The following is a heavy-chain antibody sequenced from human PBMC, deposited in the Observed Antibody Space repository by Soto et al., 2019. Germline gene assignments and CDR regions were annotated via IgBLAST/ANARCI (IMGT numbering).Heavy chain of an antibody. CDR2: IYYSGST. CDR1: GGSISSGDYY. D-gene: IGHD3-22*01. V-gene: IGHV4-30-4*01. CDR3: ARGRVIVVVISLDY. J-gene: IGHJ4*02. Sequence: PSETLSLTCTVSGGSISSGDYYWSCICRPPGRGLEWIGNIYYSGSTYYNPSLKSQVTISVDTSKNQFSLKLSSVTAADTAVYYCARGRVIVVVISLDYWGQGTLVTVSS.